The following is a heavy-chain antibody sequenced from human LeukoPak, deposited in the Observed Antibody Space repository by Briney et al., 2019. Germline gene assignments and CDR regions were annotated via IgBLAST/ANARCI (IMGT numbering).Heavy chain of an antibody. J-gene: IGHJ4*02. D-gene: IGHD6-6*01. V-gene: IGHV3-21*06. Sequence: GGSLRLSCVASGFTFTIYTMNWVRQAPGKGLEWVSSISSSSGFINYADSVGGRFTISRDNAKNSLYLQMNSLRAEDTAVYYCARNWRSSSSHFDYWGQGTRVTVSS. CDR1: GFTFTIYT. CDR3: ARNWRSSSSHFDY. CDR2: ISSSSGFI.